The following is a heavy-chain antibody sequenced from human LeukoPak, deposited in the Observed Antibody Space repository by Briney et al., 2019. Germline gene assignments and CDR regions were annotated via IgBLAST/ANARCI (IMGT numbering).Heavy chain of an antibody. J-gene: IGHJ4*02. CDR1: GFTFSSYA. CDR2: ISYDGSNK. Sequence: GGSLRLSCAASGFTFSSYAMHWVRQAPGKGLEWVALISYDGSNKYYADSVKGRFTISRDNSKNTLYLQMNSLRAEDTAVYYCARDFGYQLPSREWLNWGQGTLVTVSS. CDR3: ARDFGYQLPSREWLN. V-gene: IGHV3-30*04. D-gene: IGHD2-2*01.